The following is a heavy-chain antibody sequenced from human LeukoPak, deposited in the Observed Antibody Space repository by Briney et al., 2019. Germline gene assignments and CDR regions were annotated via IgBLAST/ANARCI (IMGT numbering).Heavy chain of an antibody. D-gene: IGHD3-22*01. CDR3: AKSWNYYDSSGDDALDI. CDR2: IRGSGIST. Sequence: GGSLRLSCAASGFTVSSNYMSWVRQAPGKGLEWVSGIRGSGISTYYADSVKGRFTISRDNSKNTLYLQMNSLRVEDTAVYYCAKSWNYYDSSGDDALDIWGQGTMVTVSS. V-gene: IGHV3-23*01. CDR1: GFTVSSNY. J-gene: IGHJ3*02.